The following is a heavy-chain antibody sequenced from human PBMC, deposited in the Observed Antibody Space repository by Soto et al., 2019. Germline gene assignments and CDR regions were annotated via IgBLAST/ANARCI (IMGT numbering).Heavy chain of an antibody. CDR3: ARAPYDYGDYGSVRYLNFDY. CDR2: ISYSGST. D-gene: IGHD4-17*01. J-gene: IGHJ4*02. CDR1: GGSISSGDYY. V-gene: IGHV4-30-4*01. Sequence: KPSETLSLTCTVSGGSISSGDYYLGWVRQPPGKGLEWIGYISYSGSTSYNPSLESRLAISVDTSKNQFSLKVRSVTAADTAVYYCARAPYDYGDYGSVRYLNFDYWGQGILVTVSS.